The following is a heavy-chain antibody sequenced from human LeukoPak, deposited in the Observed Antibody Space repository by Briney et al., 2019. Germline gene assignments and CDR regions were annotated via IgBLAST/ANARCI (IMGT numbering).Heavy chain of an antibody. CDR3: ARSRITIFGVVVNWFDP. J-gene: IGHJ5*02. Sequence: ASVKVSCKASGYTFTSYGISWVRQAPGQGLEWMGWISAYNGNTNYAQKLQGRVTMTTDTSTSTAYMELRSLRSEDTAVYYCARSRITIFGVVVNWFDPWGQGTLVTVSS. CDR1: GYTFTSYG. V-gene: IGHV1-18*01. D-gene: IGHD3-3*01. CDR2: ISAYNGNT.